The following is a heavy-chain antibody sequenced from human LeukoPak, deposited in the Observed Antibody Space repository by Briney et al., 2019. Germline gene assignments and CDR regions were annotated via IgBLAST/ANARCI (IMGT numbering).Heavy chain of an antibody. V-gene: IGHV4-59*11. CDR1: GGSIRSHY. D-gene: IGHD3-22*01. J-gene: IGHJ4*02. Sequence: SETLSLTCTVSGGSIRSHYWSWIRQPPGKGLEWIGYIYYSGSTNYNPSLKSRVTISVDTSKDQFSLKLSSVTAADTAVYYCARDRGDYDSSGYYGYFDYWGQGALVTVSS. CDR2: IYYSGST. CDR3: ARDRGDYDSSGYYGYFDY.